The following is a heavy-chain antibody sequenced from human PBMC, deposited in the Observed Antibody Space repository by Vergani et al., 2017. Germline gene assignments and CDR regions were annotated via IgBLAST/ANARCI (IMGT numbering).Heavy chain of an antibody. CDR3: ARGARGYYYYGMDV. CDR1: GYTFTRYA. J-gene: IGHJ6*02. Sequence: QVQLVQSGSELKKPGASVKVSCKASGYTFTRYAMNWVRQAPGQGLEWMGWINTNTGNPTYAQGFTGRFVFSLDTSVSTAYLEISSLKAEDTAVYYCARGARGYYYYGMDVWGQGTTVTVSS. CDR2: INTNTGNP. V-gene: IGHV7-4-1*02.